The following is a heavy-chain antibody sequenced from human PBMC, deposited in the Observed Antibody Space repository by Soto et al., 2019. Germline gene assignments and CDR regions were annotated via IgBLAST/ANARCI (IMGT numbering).Heavy chain of an antibody. V-gene: IGHV1-46*01. J-gene: IGHJ6*02. CDR1: GYSFTNYN. D-gene: IGHD2-15*01. CDR2: INPSGGGT. CDR3: AREAVVVVPATQTYYYYGMDV. Sequence: QVQLVQSGAEVKKPGASVKVSCKASGYSFTNYNMHWVRQAPGQGLEWMGVINPSGGGTNYAPKFQGRVTMTRDTSTSTVYMELSSLRSEDTAVYYCAREAVVVVPATQTYYYYGMDVWGQGTKVTISS.